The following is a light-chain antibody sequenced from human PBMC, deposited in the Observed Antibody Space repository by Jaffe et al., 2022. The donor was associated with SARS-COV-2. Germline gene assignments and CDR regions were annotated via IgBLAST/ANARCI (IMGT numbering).Light chain of an antibody. J-gene: IGLJ3*02. CDR1: SSNIENNY. CDR3: GTWDSSLGAGQGV. CDR2: DNN. V-gene: IGLV1-51*01. Sequence: QSVLTQPPSVSAAPGQRVSISCSGSSSNIENNYVSWYQQLPGTAPKLLIYDNNKRPSGIPDRFSGSKSGTSATLDITGLQPGDEADYFCGTWDSSLGAGQGVFGGGTKLTVL.